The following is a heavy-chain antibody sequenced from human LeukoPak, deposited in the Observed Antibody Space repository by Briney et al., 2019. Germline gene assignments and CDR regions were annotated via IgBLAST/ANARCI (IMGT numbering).Heavy chain of an antibody. D-gene: IGHD7-27*01. CDR2: INLNGRSI. J-gene: IGHJ4*02. CDR3: ARVWGNIRTTGSSFDN. CDR1: RFTYDEYV. V-gene: IGHV3-20*04. Sequence: GWSLRLSCAASRFTYDEYVMSWVRPTAGKGLEGVSGINLNGRSIGYADSVKCRFTVSRDNAKSLLYLQMNSLTVEDTAVYYCARVWGNIRTTGSSFDNWGQGTLVTVSS.